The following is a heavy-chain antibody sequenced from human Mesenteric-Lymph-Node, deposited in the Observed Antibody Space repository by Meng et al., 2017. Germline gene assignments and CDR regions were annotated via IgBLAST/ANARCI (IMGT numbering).Heavy chain of an antibody. Sequence: ASVKVSCKASGYTFTDYYLHWVRQAPGQGLEWMGWIVPNSGGTNYAQKFQGRVTMTRDTSISTAYMELSRLRSDDTAVYYCARTYYYDSSGYPNGMDVWGQGTTVTVSS. CDR2: IVPNSGGT. D-gene: IGHD3-22*01. J-gene: IGHJ6*02. CDR3: ARTYYYDSSGYPNGMDV. V-gene: IGHV1-2*02. CDR1: GYTFTDYY.